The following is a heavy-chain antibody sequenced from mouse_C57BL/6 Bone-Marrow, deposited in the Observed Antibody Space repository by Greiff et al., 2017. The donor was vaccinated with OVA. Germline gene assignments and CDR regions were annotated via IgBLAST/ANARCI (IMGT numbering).Heavy chain of an antibody. Sequence: VQLVESGAELARPGASVKLSCKASGYTFTSCGISWVKQRTGQGLEWIGEIYPRSGNTYYNEKFKGKATLTADKSSSTAYMELRSLTSEDSAVYFCAREDDYDGYYAMDYWGQGTSVTVSS. D-gene: IGHD2-4*01. CDR3: AREDDYDGYYAMDY. CDR1: GYTFTSCG. J-gene: IGHJ4*01. CDR2: IYPRSGNT. V-gene: IGHV1-81*01.